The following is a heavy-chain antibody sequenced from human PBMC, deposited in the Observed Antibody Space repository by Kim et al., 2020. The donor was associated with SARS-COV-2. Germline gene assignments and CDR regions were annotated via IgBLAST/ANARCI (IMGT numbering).Heavy chain of an antibody. CDR1: GGTFSSYA. D-gene: IGHD3-10*01. J-gene: IGHJ6*02. CDR2: IIPIFGTA. CDR3: ARASSLYGFGELLSVHPSYGRRSSPHNYYYYGMDV. V-gene: IGHV1-69*13. Sequence: SVKVSCKASGGTFSSYAISWVRQAPGQGLEWMGGIIPIFGTANYAQKFQGRVTITADESTSTAYMELSSLRSEDTAVYYCARASSLYGFGELLSVHPSYGRRSSPHNYYYYGMDVWGQGTTVTVSS.